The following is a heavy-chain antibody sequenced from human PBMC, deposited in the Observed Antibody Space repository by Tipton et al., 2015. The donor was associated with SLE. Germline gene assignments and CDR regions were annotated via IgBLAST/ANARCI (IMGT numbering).Heavy chain of an antibody. CDR3: ARDRVTRGYYGLDV. J-gene: IGHJ6*02. CDR1: GFTFSSHW. CDR2: INVDGSGT. Sequence: SLRLSCAASGFTFSSHWMHWVRHAPGKGLVWVSQINVDGSGTTYADSVKGRFTLSRDNAKNTLYLQMDSLRPEDTAVYYCARDRVTRGYYGLDVWGQGTTVTVSS. D-gene: IGHD2-2*01. V-gene: IGHV3-74*01.